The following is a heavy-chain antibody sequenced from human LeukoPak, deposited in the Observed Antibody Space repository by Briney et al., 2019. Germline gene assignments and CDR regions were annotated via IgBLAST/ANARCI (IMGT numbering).Heavy chain of an antibody. D-gene: IGHD3-16*02. J-gene: IGHJ2*01. V-gene: IGHV3-30*02. CDR2: LRQDGNNK. CDR1: GFTFSSYG. Sequence: PGGSLRLSCAASGFTFSSYGMSWVRQAPGKGLEWVAHLRQDGNNKIYADSLKGRFTISRNNSEKTVFLQMNSLRPEDTAVYYCARDAAMTYRGYFDIWGRGTLVTVSS. CDR3: ARDAAMTYRGYFDI.